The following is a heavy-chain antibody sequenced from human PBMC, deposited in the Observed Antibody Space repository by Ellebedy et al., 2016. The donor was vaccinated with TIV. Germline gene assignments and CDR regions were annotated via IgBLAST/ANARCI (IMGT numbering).Heavy chain of an antibody. J-gene: IGHJ6*02. Sequence: SETLSLTXTVSGGSIRSGGYYWSWIRQHPGKGLEWIGYIYYSGSTNYNPSLKSRVTISVDKSKNQFSLKLTSVTAADTAVYYCARLRCITPAGTVCYLHYGLDVWGQGTTVTVSS. CDR1: GGSIRSGGYY. V-gene: IGHV4-61*05. CDR3: ARLRCITPAGTVCYLHYGLDV. CDR2: IYYSGST. D-gene: IGHD6-25*01.